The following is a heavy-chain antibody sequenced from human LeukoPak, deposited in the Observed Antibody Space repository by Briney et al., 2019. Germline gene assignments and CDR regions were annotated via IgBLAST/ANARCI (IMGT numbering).Heavy chain of an antibody. Sequence: GGSLRLSCTASGFTFGDYAMSWFRQAPGKGLEWVGFIRSKAYGGTTEYAASVKGRFTISRDDSKSIAYLQMNSLKTEDTAVYYCARDDSLLQFGCWGQGTLVTVSS. J-gene: IGHJ4*02. CDR2: IRSKAYGGTT. CDR1: GFTFGDYA. D-gene: IGHD5-24*01. V-gene: IGHV3-49*03. CDR3: ARDDSLLQFGC.